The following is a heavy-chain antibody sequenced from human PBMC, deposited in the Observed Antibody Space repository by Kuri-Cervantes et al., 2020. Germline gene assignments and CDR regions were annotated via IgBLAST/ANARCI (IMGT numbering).Heavy chain of an antibody. J-gene: IGHJ2*01. Sequence: SETLSLTCTVSGGSISGFYWSWIRQPPGKGLDWIGYISYVGSTNYNPSLKSRLTLSLDMSKNQFSLKMNSVTAADTAVYYCARAWDSSGYYLLSFDLWGRGTLVTVSS. V-gene: IGHV4-59*01. CDR3: ARAWDSSGYYLLSFDL. CDR1: GGSISGFY. CDR2: ISYVGST. D-gene: IGHD3-22*01.